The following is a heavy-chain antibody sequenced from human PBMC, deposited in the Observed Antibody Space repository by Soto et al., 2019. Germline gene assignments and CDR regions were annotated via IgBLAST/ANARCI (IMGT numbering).Heavy chain of an antibody. Sequence: QVQLVQSGAEVKNPGASVKVSCKASGYTFTSYGISWVRQAPGQGLEWMGWISAYNGNTDYAQKVQGRVTLTTDTSTSTAYMELRSLRSDDTAVYYFARGSDCSGSSCYSDHWGQGTLVTVSS. CDR3: ARGSDCSGSSCYSDH. J-gene: IGHJ4*02. V-gene: IGHV1-18*01. D-gene: IGHD2-15*01. CDR2: ISAYNGNT. CDR1: GYTFTSYG.